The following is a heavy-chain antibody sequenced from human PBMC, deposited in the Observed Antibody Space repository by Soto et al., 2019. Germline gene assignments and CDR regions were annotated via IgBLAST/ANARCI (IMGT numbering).Heavy chain of an antibody. V-gene: IGHV2-5*02. CDR3: AHRPSYCSGGSCYSGFDY. D-gene: IGHD2-15*01. CDR1: GFSLSTSGVG. Sequence: SGPTLVNPTQTLTLTCTFSGFSLSTSGVGVGWIRQPPGKALEWLALIYWDDDKRYSPSLKSRLTITKDTSKNQVVLTMTNMDPVDTATYYCAHRPSYCSGGSCYSGFDYWGQGILVTVSS. J-gene: IGHJ4*02. CDR2: IYWDDDK.